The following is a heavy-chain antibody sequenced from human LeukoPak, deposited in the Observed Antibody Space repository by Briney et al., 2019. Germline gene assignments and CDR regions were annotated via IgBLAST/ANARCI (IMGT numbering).Heavy chain of an antibody. Sequence: GESLKISCRGSGYRFTSYWIGWVRLMPGKGLEWVGIIYPGDSDTRYSPSFQGQVTISADKSITTAYLHWSSLKASDTAMYYCVSGAGGSYFDYWGQGTLVTVSS. D-gene: IGHD3-10*01. CDR1: GYRFTSYW. V-gene: IGHV5-51*01. CDR3: VSGAGGSYFDY. J-gene: IGHJ4*02. CDR2: IYPGDSDT.